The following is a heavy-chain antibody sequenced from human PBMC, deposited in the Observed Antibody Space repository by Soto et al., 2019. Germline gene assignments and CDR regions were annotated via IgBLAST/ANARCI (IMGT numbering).Heavy chain of an antibody. CDR2: IIPILGIA. D-gene: IGHD6-13*01. CDR3: ARGIAAAGPVDYYYMDV. Sequence: ASVKVSCKASGGTFSSYTISWVRQAPGQGLEWMGRIIPILGIANYAQKFQGRVTITADKSTSTAYMELSSLRSEDTAVYYCARGIAAAGPVDYYYMDVWGKGTTVTVSS. CDR1: GGTFSSYT. V-gene: IGHV1-69*02. J-gene: IGHJ6*03.